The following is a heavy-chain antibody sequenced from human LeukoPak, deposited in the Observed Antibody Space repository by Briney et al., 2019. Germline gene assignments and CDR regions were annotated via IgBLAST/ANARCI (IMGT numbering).Heavy chain of an antibody. J-gene: IGHJ4*02. Sequence: GGSLRLSCAASGFTFGAYAMHWVRQSPGKGLEWVALISYDGNNEWYADSVKGRFTVSRDNSKNTLYLQMNSLRVEDTAVYYCARGHPHGWELYLDYWGQGTLVSVSS. CDR1: GFTFGAYA. D-gene: IGHD1-26*01. V-gene: IGHV3-30*04. CDR3: ARGHPHGWELYLDY. CDR2: ISYDGNNE.